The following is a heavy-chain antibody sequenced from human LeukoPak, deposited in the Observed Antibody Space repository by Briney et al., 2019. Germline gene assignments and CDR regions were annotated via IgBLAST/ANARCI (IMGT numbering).Heavy chain of an antibody. Sequence: ASVKVSCTASGYIFTRYAVHWVRQAPGQGLEWMGWMNPNSGGSSYAQRFQGRVTMTRDTSIGTAYMELSSLRSDDTAVYYCATRVVAGIPYYFDHWGQGTLVTVSS. J-gene: IGHJ4*02. V-gene: IGHV1-2*02. CDR3: ATRVVAGIPYYFDH. CDR1: GYIFTRYA. CDR2: MNPNSGGS. D-gene: IGHD6-19*01.